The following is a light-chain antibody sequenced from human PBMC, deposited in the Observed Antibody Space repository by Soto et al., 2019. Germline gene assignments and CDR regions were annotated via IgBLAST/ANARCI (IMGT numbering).Light chain of an antibody. CDR3: QQYYSTPRT. CDR2: GAS. Sequence: DFVMTQAPDSLAVSLGERATINCKSSQTVLYNSNNKNHLGWFQQKPGHPPKLLIYGASTRASGVPDRFSGSGSGTDFTLTISSLQAEDVAVYYCQQYYSTPRTFGHGTKVEIK. J-gene: IGKJ1*01. CDR1: QTVLYNSNNKNH. V-gene: IGKV4-1*01.